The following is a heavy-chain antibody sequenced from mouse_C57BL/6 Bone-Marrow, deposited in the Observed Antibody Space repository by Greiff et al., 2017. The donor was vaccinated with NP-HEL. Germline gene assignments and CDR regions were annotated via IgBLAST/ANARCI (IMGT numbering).Heavy chain of an antibody. CDR3: ARGFITTPAWFAY. Sequence: VQLQQSGPVLVKPGASVKMSCKASGYTFTDYYMNWVKQSHGKSLEWIGVINPYNGGTSYNQKFKGKATLTVDKSSSTAYMELNSLTSEDSAVYYCARGFITTPAWFAYWGQGTLVTVSA. J-gene: IGHJ3*01. CDR1: GYTFTDYY. D-gene: IGHD1-1*01. CDR2: INPYNGGT. V-gene: IGHV1-19*01.